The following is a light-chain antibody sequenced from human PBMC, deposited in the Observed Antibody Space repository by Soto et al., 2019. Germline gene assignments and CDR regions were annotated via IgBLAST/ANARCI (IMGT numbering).Light chain of an antibody. V-gene: IGKV1-5*03. CDR2: KAS. CDR1: QSIKSW. J-gene: IGKJ2*01. CDR3: QQYDRFPYT. Sequence: DIQMTQSPSTLSASIGDTVIITCRASQSIKSWLAWYQQKPGKAPKLLIHKASTLESGVPSRFSGSESGTEFTLTISSLQPDDFATFYCQQYDRFPYTFGQGTKLEIK.